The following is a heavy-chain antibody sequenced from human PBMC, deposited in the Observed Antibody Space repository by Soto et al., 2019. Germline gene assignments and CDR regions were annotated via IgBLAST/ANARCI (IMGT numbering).Heavy chain of an antibody. CDR1: GYTFTSYY. CDR2: INPSGGRT. CDR3: ARIVAVAATIDY. J-gene: IGHJ4*02. Sequence: ASVKVSCKASGYTFTSYYMHWVRQARGQGFEWMGIINPSGGRTTYAQQFQGRVTMTMDTSTSTVYMELNTVTSVYSAVYFGARIVAVAATIDYWGQGTLVTVSS. D-gene: IGHD6-19*01. V-gene: IGHV1-46*03.